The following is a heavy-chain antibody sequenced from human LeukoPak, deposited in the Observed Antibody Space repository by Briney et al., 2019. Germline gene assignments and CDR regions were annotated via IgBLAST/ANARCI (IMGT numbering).Heavy chain of an antibody. CDR3: AKDTRGSGRGAFDI. J-gene: IGHJ3*02. V-gene: IGHV3-7*03. CDR2: IKQDGSEK. CDR1: GFTFSSYW. D-gene: IGHD1-26*01. Sequence: GGSLRLSCAASGFTFSSYWMSWVRQAPGKGLEWVANIKQDGSEKYYVDSVKGRFTISRDNAKNSLYLQMNSLRAEDMALYYCAKDTRGSGRGAFDIWGQGTMVTVSS.